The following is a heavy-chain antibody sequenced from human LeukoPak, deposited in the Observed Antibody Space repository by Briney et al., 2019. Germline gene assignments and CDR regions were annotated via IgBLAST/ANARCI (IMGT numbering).Heavy chain of an antibody. CDR2: IIPIFGTA. D-gene: IGHD3-22*01. CDR3: ARSYYYDSSGYYYGLPLDY. V-gene: IGHV1-69*13. J-gene: IGHJ4*02. CDR1: GGTFSSYA. Sequence: ASVKVSCKASGGTFSSYAISWVRQAPGQGLEWMGGIIPIFGTANYAQKFQGRVTITADESTSTAYMELSSLRSEDTAVYYCARSYYYDSSGYYYGLPLDYWGQGTLVTVSS.